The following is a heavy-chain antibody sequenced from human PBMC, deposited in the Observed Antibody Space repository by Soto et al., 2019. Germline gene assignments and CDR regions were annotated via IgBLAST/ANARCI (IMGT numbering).Heavy chain of an antibody. CDR3: ARAQLLWAYWFDP. J-gene: IGHJ5*02. D-gene: IGHD2-2*01. CDR1: GGSISSSNW. V-gene: IGHV4-4*02. CDR2: IYHSGST. Sequence: PSETLPLTFALSGGSISSSNWCSWLRQPPGKGLEWIGEIYHSGSTNYNPSLKSRVTISVDKSKNQFSLKLSSVTAADTAVYYCARAQLLWAYWFDPWGQGTLVTVSS.